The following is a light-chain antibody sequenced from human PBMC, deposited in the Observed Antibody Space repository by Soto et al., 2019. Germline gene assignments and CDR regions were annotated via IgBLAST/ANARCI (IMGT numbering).Light chain of an antibody. CDR3: QAWDSSTGVV. J-gene: IGLJ2*01. CDR1: KLGDKY. Sequence: SYELTQPPSVSVSPGQTASITCSGDKLGDKYACWYQQKPGQSPVLVIYQDSKRPSGIPERFSGSNSGNTATLTISGTQAMDEADDYCQAWDSSTGVVFGGGTKVTVL. CDR2: QDS. V-gene: IGLV3-1*01.